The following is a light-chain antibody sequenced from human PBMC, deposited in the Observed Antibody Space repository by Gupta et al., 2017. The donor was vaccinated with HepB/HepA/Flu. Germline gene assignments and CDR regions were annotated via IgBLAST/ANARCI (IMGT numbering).Light chain of an antibody. CDR2: LGS. V-gene: IGKV2-28*01. Sequence: DIVMTQSPLSLPVTPAEPASISCRSSQSPLHSNGYNYLDWYLQKPGQSPQLLIYLGSNRASGVPDRFSGSGSGTDFTLKISRVEAEDVGVYYCMQALQTPLTFGGGTKVEIK. CDR3: MQALQTPLT. CDR1: QSPLHSNGYNY. J-gene: IGKJ4*01.